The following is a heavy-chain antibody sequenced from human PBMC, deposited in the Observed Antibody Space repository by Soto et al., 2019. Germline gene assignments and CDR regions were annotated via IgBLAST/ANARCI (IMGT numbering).Heavy chain of an antibody. CDR3: AKDMAGTTGGFDF. D-gene: IGHD1-1*01. CDR1: GFTFGDYG. Sequence: PGGSLRLSCAASGFTFGDYGIHWVRQVPGKGLEWVSGISWNGGNIDYADSVRGRFTISRDNARNSLYLQMNSLRPEDTAFYYCAKDMAGTTGGFDFWGQGTMVTVSS. CDR2: ISWNGGNI. J-gene: IGHJ3*01. V-gene: IGHV3-9*01.